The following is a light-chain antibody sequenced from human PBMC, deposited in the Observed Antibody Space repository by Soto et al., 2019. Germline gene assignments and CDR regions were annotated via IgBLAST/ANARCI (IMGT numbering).Light chain of an antibody. V-gene: IGKV3-20*01. J-gene: IGKJ1*01. CDR2: GAS. CDR1: QSVSSDW. CDR3: QDYHGSPPT. Sequence: TVLTQSPGTLSLSPGERAALSCRASQSVSSDWLASYKQKPGQPPRLLIYGASNRATGIPDRFSGSGSGTXXXXXXXXXXXEDFAFYFCQDYHGSPPTFGQGTMVEIK.